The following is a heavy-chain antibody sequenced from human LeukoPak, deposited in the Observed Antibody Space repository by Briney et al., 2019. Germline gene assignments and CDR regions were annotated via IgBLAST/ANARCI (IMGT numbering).Heavy chain of an antibody. CDR2: IYYSGST. D-gene: IGHD6-19*01. V-gene: IGHV4-39*07. J-gene: IGHJ5*02. Sequence: SETLSLTCTVSGGSISSSSYYWGWIRQPPGKGLEWIGSIYYSGSTYYNPSLKSRVTISVDTSKNQFSLKLSSVTAADTAVYYCAREVGGTVAGTWVVWFGPWGQGTLVTVSS. CDR1: GGSISSSSYY. CDR3: AREVGGTVAGTWVVWFGP.